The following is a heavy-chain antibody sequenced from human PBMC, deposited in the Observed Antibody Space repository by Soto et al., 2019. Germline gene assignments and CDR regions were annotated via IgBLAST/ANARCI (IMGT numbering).Heavy chain of an antibody. V-gene: IGHV5-10-1*01. CDR2: IDPSDSYT. CDR3: ASLSYYSHFWAPTLHYYGMDV. J-gene: IGHJ6*02. Sequence: GESLKISCKGSGYSFTSYWISWVRQMPGKGLEWMGRIDPSDSYTNYSPSFQGHVTISADKSISTAYLQWSSLKASDTAMYYCASLSYYSHFWAPTLHYYGMDVWGQGTTVTVSS. D-gene: IGHD3-3*02. CDR1: GYSFTSYW.